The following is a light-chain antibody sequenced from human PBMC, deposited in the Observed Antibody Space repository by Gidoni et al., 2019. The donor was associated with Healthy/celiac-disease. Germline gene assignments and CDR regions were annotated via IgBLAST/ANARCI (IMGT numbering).Light chain of an antibody. CDR1: QSISSY. V-gene: IGKV1-39*01. Sequence: DIQMTQSTSSLSASVGDRVTIICRASQSISSYLNWYQQKPGKAPKLLIYAASSLQSGVPSRFSGSGSGTDFTLTISSLQPEDVATDYCQQSYSTPRFTFGPGTKVEIK. CDR2: AAS. J-gene: IGKJ3*01. CDR3: QQSYSTPRFT.